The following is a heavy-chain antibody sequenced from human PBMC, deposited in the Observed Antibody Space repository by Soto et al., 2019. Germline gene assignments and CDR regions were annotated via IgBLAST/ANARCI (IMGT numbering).Heavy chain of an antibody. D-gene: IGHD4-17*01. CDR2: IYYSGST. CDR3: ARLRGLTTVITNWYFDL. Sequence: PWETLSLTCTVSGGSISSSSYYWGWIRQPPGKGLEWIGSIYYSGSTYYNPSLKSRVTISVDTSKNQFSLKLSSVTAADTAVYYCARLRGLTTVITNWYFDLWGRGTLVTVSS. V-gene: IGHV4-39*01. CDR1: GGSISSSSYY. J-gene: IGHJ2*01.